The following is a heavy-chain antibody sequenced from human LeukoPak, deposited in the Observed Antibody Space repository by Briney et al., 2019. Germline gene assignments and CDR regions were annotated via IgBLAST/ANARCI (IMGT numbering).Heavy chain of an antibody. D-gene: IGHD5-12*01. Sequence: GGSLRLSCAASGFTFSSYAMHWVRQAPGKGLEWVAVISYDGSNKYYADSVKGRFTISRDNAKNSLYLQMNSLRAEDTAVYYCARARTWIAGYWGQGTLVTVSS. CDR2: ISYDGSNK. J-gene: IGHJ4*02. CDR1: GFTFSSYA. CDR3: ARARTWIAGY. V-gene: IGHV3-30-3*01.